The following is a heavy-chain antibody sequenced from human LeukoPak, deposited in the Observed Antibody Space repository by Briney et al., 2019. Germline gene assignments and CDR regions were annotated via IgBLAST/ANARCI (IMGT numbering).Heavy chain of an antibody. CDR1: GFTFSSYG. J-gene: IGHJ6*03. Sequence: GGSLRLSCAASGFTFSSYGMHWVRQAPGKGLEWVAFIRYDGSNKYYADSVKGRFTISRDNSKNTLYLQMNSLRAEDTAVYYCAKAALAPWYYYYMDVWGKGTTVTVSS. V-gene: IGHV3-30*02. CDR3: AKAALAPWYYYYMDV. CDR2: IRYDGSNK.